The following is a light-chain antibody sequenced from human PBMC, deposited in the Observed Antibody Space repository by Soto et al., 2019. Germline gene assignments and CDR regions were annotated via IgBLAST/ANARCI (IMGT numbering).Light chain of an antibody. CDR1: SSDVGSYNL. J-gene: IGLJ2*01. CDR2: EVS. V-gene: IGLV2-14*02. CDR3: TSYTTTSAVI. Sequence: QSALTQPASVSGSPGQSITISCTGTSSDVGSYNLVSWYQQHPGMAPQLLIYEVSDRPSGVSNRFSGSKSGNTASLTISGLQAEDEADYFCTSYTTTSAVIFGGGTKLTVL.